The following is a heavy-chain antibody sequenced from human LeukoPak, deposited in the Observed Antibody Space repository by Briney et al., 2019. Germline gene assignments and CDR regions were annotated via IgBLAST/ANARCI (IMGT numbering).Heavy chain of an antibody. CDR2: IYSSGSN. V-gene: IGHV4-4*07. Sequence: RPSETLSLTCSVSGGSISSYSWSWIRQPAGEGLEWIGRIYSSGSNSYSPSLKGRVAMSADTSKNQFSLMLSSVTAADTAVYYCARDSSAWSFDYWGRGALVTVSS. CDR3: ARDSSAWSFDY. CDR1: GGSISSYS. J-gene: IGHJ4*02. D-gene: IGHD6-19*01.